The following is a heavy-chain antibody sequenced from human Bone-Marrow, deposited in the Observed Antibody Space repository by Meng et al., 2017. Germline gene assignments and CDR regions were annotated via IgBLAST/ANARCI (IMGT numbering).Heavy chain of an antibody. CDR3: ARRAGFLELDY. J-gene: IGHJ4*02. Sequence: GESLKISCAASGFTFSSYAMHWVRQAPGKGLEWVAVISYDGSNKYYADSVKGRFTISRDNSKDTLYLQMNGLRAEDTAVYYCARRAGFLELDYWGQGTLVTVSS. CDR2: ISYDGSNK. CDR1: GFTFSSYA. D-gene: IGHD3-3*01. V-gene: IGHV3-30*01.